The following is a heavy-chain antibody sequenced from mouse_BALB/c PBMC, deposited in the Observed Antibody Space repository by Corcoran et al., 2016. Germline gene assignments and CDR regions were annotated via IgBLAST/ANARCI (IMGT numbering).Heavy chain of an antibody. CDR3: AREGFAY. Sequence: EVQLQPSGPELVKPGASGKMSCKAAGYTFTSYVMHWVKQKPGQGLEWIGYINPYNDGTKYNEKFKGKATLTSDKYSSTAYMELSSLTSEDSAVYYCAREGFAYWGQGTLVTVSS. J-gene: IGHJ3*01. CDR2: INPYNDGT. CDR1: GYTFTSYV. V-gene: IGHV1S136*01. D-gene: IGHD3-3*01.